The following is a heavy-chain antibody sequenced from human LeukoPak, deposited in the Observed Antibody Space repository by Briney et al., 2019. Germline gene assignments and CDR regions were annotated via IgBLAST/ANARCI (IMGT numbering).Heavy chain of an antibody. CDR3: ARDTSGSYSGYFDY. CDR1: GGTFSSYA. J-gene: IGHJ4*02. Sequence: GASVKVSCKASGGTFSSYAISWVRQAPGQGLEWMGGIIPIFGTANYAQKFQGRVTITADESTSTAYMELSSLRSEDTAVYYCARDTSGSYSGYFDYWGQGTLVTVSS. V-gene: IGHV1-69*13. D-gene: IGHD1-26*01. CDR2: IIPIFGTA.